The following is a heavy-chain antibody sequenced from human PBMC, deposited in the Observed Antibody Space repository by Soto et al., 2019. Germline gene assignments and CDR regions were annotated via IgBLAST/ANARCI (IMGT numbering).Heavy chain of an antibody. CDR3: AKVRLAAVTDAFDY. Sequence: PGGSLRLSCAASGFTFSSYAMSWVRQAPGKGLEWVSGIGGSGSGTSYGDSVKGRFAISRDNSRDTLYLQMYRLRVEDTAVYYCAKVRLAAVTDAFDYWGQGT. V-gene: IGHV3-23*01. J-gene: IGHJ4*02. CDR1: GFTFSSYA. D-gene: IGHD6-19*01. CDR2: IGGSGSGT.